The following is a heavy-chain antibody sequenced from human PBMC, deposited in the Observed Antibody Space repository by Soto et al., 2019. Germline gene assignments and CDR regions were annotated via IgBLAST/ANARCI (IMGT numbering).Heavy chain of an antibody. D-gene: IGHD3-10*01. V-gene: IGHV1-8*01. CDR1: GYTFTSYD. CDR2: MNPNSGNT. CDR3: ARGRKNYYGSSLYSYYMDV. Sequence: ASVKVYCKASGYTFTSYDINWVRQATGQGLEWMGWMNPNSGNTGYAQKFQGRVTMTRNTSISTAYMELSSLRSEDTAVYYCARGRKNYYGSSLYSYYMDVWGKGTTVTVSS. J-gene: IGHJ6*03.